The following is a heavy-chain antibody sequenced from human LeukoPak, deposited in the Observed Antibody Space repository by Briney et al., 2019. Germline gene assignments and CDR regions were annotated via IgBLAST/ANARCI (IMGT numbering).Heavy chain of an antibody. CDR1: GFSFDDYV. D-gene: IGHD3-16*02. CDR3: AKVWRDDHISGSYRGLDH. CDR2: ISYGGNNK. J-gene: IGHJ4*02. Sequence: GRSLRLSCAASGFSFDDYVMDWVRQAPGKGLEWVAGISYGGNNKYYADSVKGRFTISRDNSKNTLYLQMNSLRVEDTAIYFCAKVWRDDHISGSYRGLDHWGQGTLVSVSS. V-gene: IGHV3-30*18.